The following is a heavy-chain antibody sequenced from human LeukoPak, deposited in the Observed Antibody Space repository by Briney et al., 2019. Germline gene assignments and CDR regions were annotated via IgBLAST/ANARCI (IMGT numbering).Heavy chain of an antibody. J-gene: IGHJ3*02. CDR2: IRRDGSET. D-gene: IGHD3-22*01. CDR3: ARDDTHYGSSGSFYDAFDI. V-gene: IGHV3-7*01. Sequence: PGGSLRLSCAASGFTFSNYWMTWVRRAPGKGLEWVANIRRDGSETHYVDSVMGRFTISRDNAKNSLYLQMNSLRAEDTAVYYCARDDTHYGSSGSFYDAFDIWGQGTMVTVSP. CDR1: GFTFSNYW.